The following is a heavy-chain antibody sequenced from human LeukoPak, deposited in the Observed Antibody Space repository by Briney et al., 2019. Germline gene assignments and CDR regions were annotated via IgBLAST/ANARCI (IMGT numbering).Heavy chain of an antibody. CDR3: AKETNKWEPRRYAFDI. Sequence: GGSLRLSCAASGFTFSSYSMNWVRQAPGKGLEWVSAISGSGGSTYYADSVKGRFTISRDNSKNTLYLQMNSLRAEDTAVYYCAKETNKWEPRRYAFDIWGQGTMVTVSS. D-gene: IGHD1-26*01. CDR1: GFTFSSYS. J-gene: IGHJ3*02. CDR2: ISGSGGST. V-gene: IGHV3-23*01.